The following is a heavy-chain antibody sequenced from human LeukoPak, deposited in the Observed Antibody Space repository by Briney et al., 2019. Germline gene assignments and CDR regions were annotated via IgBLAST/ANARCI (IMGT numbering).Heavy chain of an antibody. Sequence: SETLSLTCTVSGDSISSYYWSWIRQPAGKGVEWIGRIYTSRSTNYNPSLKSRVTMSVDTSKNQFSLKLSSVTAADTAVYYCARSYERRIDDAFDIWGQGTMVTVSS. CDR2: IYTSRST. D-gene: IGHD5-18*01. V-gene: IGHV4-4*07. CDR3: ARSYERRIDDAFDI. J-gene: IGHJ3*02. CDR1: GDSISSYY.